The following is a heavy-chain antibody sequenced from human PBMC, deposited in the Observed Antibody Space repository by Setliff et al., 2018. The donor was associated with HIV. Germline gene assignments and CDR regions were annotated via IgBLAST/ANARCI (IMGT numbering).Heavy chain of an antibody. CDR2: ISSSGYSI. D-gene: IGHD1-26*01. CDR3: ARASETYDHDAFDI. J-gene: IGHJ3*02. CDR1: GFTFSSYR. V-gene: IGHV3-21*01. Sequence: GGSLRLSCAASGFTFSSYRMNWVRQAPGKGLEWVSSISSSGYSIYYADSVKGRFTISRDNAKNSLYLQMNSLRAEDTAVYFCARASETYDHDAFDIWGQGTMVTVSS.